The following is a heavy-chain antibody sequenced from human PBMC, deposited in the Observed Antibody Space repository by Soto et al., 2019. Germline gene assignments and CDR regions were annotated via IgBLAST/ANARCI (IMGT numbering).Heavy chain of an antibody. CDR3: AIPYWRGCGRRLFAS. J-gene: IGHJ4*02. CDR2: IYYSGHT. V-gene: IGHV4-30-4*01. CDR1: HDSFTSRDNY. D-gene: IGHD3-3*01. Sequence: LTCTAVHDSFTSRDNYSNGVRYPTRKGLEWIGYIYYSGHTYSNPSLKSRLPISVDTSQNHFSLKLSSGTAAGTAVYYCAIPYWRGCGRRLFASWGQGALVT.